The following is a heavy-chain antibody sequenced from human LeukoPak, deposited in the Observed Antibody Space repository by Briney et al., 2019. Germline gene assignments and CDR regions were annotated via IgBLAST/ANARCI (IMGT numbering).Heavy chain of an antibody. Sequence: SETLSLTCTVSGYSISSGYYWGWIGPPPGKGLEWIGIIYHSGSTYYNPSLKSRVTISVDTSKNQFSLKLSSVTAADTAVYYCARRVGVALDYWGQGTLVTVSS. CDR1: GYSISSGYY. CDR2: IYHSGST. V-gene: IGHV4-38-2*02. CDR3: ARRVGVALDY. D-gene: IGHD2-21*01. J-gene: IGHJ4*02.